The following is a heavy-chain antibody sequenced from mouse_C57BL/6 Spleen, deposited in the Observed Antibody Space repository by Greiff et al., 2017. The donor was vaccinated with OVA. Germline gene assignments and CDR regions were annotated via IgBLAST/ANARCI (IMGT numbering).Heavy chain of an antibody. D-gene: IGHD2-3*01. CDR2: IDPENGDT. V-gene: IGHV14-4*01. J-gene: IGHJ4*01. Sequence: VQLKQSGAELVRPGASVKLSCTASGFNIKDDYMHWVKQRPEQGLEWIGWIDPENGDTEYASKFQGKATITADTSSNTAYLQLSSLTSEDTAVYYCTTGSGYYGGYAMDYWGQGTSVTVSS. CDR3: TTGSGYYGGYAMDY. CDR1: GFNIKDDY.